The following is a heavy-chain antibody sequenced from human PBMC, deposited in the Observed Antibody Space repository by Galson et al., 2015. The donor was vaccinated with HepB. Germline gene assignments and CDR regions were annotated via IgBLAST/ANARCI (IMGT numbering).Heavy chain of an antibody. CDR2: ITPYNGNT. Sequence: SVKVSCKASGYTFTTYGISWVRQAPGHGLEWMGWITPYNGNTNYEQKFQGRVTMTTDTSTSTAYMELRSLIFEDSAVYYCARDGFGGGFDYWGQGTLVTVSS. CDR1: GYTFTTYG. J-gene: IGHJ4*02. V-gene: IGHV1-18*01. CDR3: ARDGFGGGFDY. D-gene: IGHD3-10*01.